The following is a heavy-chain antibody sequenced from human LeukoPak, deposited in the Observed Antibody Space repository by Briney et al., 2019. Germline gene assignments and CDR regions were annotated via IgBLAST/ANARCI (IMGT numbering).Heavy chain of an antibody. J-gene: IGHJ4*02. Sequence: GGSLRLSCAASGFTFSNYWMSWVRQAPGKGLEWVANIKQDGSEKYYVDSVKGRFTISRDNAKNALHLQMNSLRAEDTAVYYCARRGSGDHFDYWGQGTLVTVSS. CDR2: IKQDGSEK. D-gene: IGHD4-17*01. CDR3: ARRGSGDHFDY. V-gene: IGHV3-7*01. CDR1: GFTFSNYW.